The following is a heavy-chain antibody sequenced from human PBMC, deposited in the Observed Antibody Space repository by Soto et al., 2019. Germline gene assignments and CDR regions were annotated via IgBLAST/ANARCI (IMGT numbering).Heavy chain of an antibody. CDR2: RYDDGST. V-gene: IGHV4-39*01. CDR3: DRVPDY. CDR1: GDSIRNRNYY. J-gene: IGHJ4*02. Sequence: SETLSLTCTVSGDSIRNRNYYWGWIRQPPGKGLEWIVSRYDDGSTFYNPSLKRRVSISLDTSKNQISLKVTSVTAADTAVYYCDRVPDYWGQGTLVTVSS. D-gene: IGHD2-2*01.